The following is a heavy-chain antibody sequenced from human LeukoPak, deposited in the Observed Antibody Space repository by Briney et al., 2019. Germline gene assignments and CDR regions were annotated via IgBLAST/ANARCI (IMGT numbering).Heavy chain of an antibody. CDR1: GFTFSSYA. V-gene: IGHV3-23*01. CDR2: IGGSGGST. Sequence: GGSLRLSCAASGFTFSSYAMSWVRQAPGKGLEWVSAIGGSGGSTYYADSVKGRFTISRDNSKNTLYLQMNSLRAEDTAVYYCAKALTYYDILTGHYDYWGQGTLVTVSS. J-gene: IGHJ4*02. D-gene: IGHD3-9*01. CDR3: AKALTYYDILTGHYDY.